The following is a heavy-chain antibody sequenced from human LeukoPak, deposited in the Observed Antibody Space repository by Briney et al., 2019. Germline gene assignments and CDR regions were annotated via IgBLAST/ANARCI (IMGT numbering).Heavy chain of an antibody. CDR1: GYTFTSYG. J-gene: IGHJ5*02. V-gene: IGHV1-18*01. CDR2: ISAYNGNT. Sequence: ASVKVSCKASGYTFTSYGISWVRQAPGQGLEWMGWISAYNGNTNYAQKLQGRVTMTTDTSTSTAYMELRSLRSDDTAVYYCARSQIAAAGTQVHWFDPWGQGTLVTVSS. D-gene: IGHD6-13*01. CDR3: ARSQIAAAGTQVHWFDP.